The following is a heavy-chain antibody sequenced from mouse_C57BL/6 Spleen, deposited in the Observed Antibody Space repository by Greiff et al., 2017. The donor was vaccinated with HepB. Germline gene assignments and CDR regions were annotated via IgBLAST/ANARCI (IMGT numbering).Heavy chain of an antibody. V-gene: IGHV1-66*01. CDR3: AKANWDVNYFDY. CDR2: IYPGSGNT. J-gene: IGHJ2*01. D-gene: IGHD4-1*01. CDR1: GYSFTSYY. Sequence: VKLVESGPELVKPGASVKISCKASGYSFTSYYIHWVKQRPGQGLEWIGWIYPGSGNTKYNEKFKGKATLTADTSSSTAYMQLSSLTSEDSAVYYCAKANWDVNYFDYWGQGTTLTVSS.